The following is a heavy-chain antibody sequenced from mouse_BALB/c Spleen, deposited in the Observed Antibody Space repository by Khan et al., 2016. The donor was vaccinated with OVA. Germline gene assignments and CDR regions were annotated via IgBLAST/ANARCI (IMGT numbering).Heavy chain of an antibody. V-gene: IGHV1S135*01. CDR3: ARGAFGY. J-gene: IGHJ3*01. CDR1: GYSFTTYY. CDR2: IDPFNGGT. Sequence: VQLKESGPELMKPGASVNISCKASGYSFTTYYIHWVKQSHGKSLEWIGYIDPFNGGTDYNQKFKGKATLTVDKSSSTASMHLSSLTSEDSAVYYCARGAFGYWGQGTLVTVSA.